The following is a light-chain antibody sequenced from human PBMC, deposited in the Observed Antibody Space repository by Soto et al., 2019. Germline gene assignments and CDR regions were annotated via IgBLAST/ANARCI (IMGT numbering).Light chain of an antibody. V-gene: IGKV3-11*01. J-gene: IGKJ1*01. CDR3: QQRSSWPRT. CDR1: QSVSSF. Sequence: EIVLTQSPATLSLSPGERATLSCRASQSVSSFLAWYQQKSGQAPRLLIYDASNRATGIPARFSGSGSGTDFTLTISSLEPEGFALYYCQQRSSWPRTFGQGTKVDIK. CDR2: DAS.